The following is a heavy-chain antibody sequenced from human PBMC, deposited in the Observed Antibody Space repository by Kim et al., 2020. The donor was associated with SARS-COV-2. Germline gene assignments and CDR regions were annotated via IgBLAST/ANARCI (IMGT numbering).Heavy chain of an antibody. V-gene: IGHV1-8*01. J-gene: IGHJ6*03. D-gene: IGHD2-2*01. CDR1: TFTSYD. Sequence: TFTSYDIHGVRQATGKGLGWMGWMNPNSGNTGYAQKFQGRVTMTRNTSISTAYMELSSLRSEDTAVYYCARGVKVPAAIWISYYYYYMDV. CDR3: ARGVKVPAAIWISYYYYYMDV. CDR2: MNPNSGNT.